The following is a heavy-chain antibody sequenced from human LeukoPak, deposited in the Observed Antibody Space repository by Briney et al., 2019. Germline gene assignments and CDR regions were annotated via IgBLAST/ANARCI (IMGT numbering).Heavy chain of an antibody. Sequence: ASVKVSCKASGYTFTAYYMHWVRQAPGQGLEWMGWINPSNGAANYAQKFQGRVTMTRDTSITTAYMELTRLTSDDTAVYYCAPATATFDNWGQGTLVTASS. V-gene: IGHV1-2*02. CDR2: INPSNGAA. CDR1: GYTFTAYY. J-gene: IGHJ4*02. CDR3: APATATFDN. D-gene: IGHD5-24*01.